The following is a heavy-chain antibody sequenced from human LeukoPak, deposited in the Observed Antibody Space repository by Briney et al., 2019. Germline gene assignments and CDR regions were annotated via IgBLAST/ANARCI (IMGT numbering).Heavy chain of an antibody. CDR2: IEQDGSEK. J-gene: IGHJ3*02. CDR1: GFTFSSYW. D-gene: IGHD6-13*01. CDR3: AREAMAAEDAFDI. Sequence: GGSLRLSCAASGFTFSSYWMSWVRQAPGKGLEWVANIEQDGSEKYYVDSVKGRFTTSRDNAKNSLYLQMNSLRAEDTAVYYCAREAMAAEDAFDIWGQGTMVTVSS. V-gene: IGHV3-7*01.